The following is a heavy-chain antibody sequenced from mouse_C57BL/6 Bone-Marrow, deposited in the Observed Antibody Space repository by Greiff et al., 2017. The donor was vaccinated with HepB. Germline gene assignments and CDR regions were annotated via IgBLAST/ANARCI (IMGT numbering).Heavy chain of an antibody. CDR1: GFTFSSYG. CDR2: ISSGGSYT. CDR3: ARHGGRFAY. Sequence: EVKVVESGGDLVKPGGSLKLSCAASGFTFSSYGMSWVRQTPDKRLEWVATISSGGSYTYYPDSVKGRFTISRDNAKNTLYLQMSSLKSEDTAMYYCARHGGRFAYWGQGTLVTVSA. V-gene: IGHV5-6*01. D-gene: IGHD6-1*01. J-gene: IGHJ3*01.